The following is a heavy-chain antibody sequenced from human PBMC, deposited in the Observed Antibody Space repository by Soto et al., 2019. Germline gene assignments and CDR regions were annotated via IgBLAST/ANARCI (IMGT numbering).Heavy chain of an antibody. CDR2: ISYDGSNK. J-gene: IGHJ4*02. CDR1: GFTFSSYG. CDR3: AKNSLDNWNYDLDY. Sequence: GGSLRLSCAASGFTFSSYGMHWVRQAPGKGLEWVAVISYDGSNKYYADSVKGRFTISRDNSKNTLYLQMNSLRAEDTAVYYCAKNSLDNWNYDLDYWGQGTLVTSPQ. D-gene: IGHD1-7*01. V-gene: IGHV3-30*18.